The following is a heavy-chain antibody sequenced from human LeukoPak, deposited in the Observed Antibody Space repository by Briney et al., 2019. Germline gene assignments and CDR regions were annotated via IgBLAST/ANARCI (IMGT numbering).Heavy chain of an antibody. CDR1: GYTFTSYY. CDR2: INPSGGST. V-gene: IGHV1-46*01. CDR3: AGSSWPNWFDP. Sequence: ASVKVSCKASGYTFTSYYMHWVRQAPGQGLEWMGIINPSGGSTSYAQKFQGRGTMTRDTSTSTVYMELSSLRSEDTAVYYCAGSSWPNWFDPWGQGTLVTVSS. D-gene: IGHD6-13*01. J-gene: IGHJ5*02.